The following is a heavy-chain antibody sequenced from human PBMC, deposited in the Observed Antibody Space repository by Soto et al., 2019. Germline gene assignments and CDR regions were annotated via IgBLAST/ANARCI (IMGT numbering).Heavy chain of an antibody. Sequence: GGSLRLSCAASGFTFSSYSMNWVRQAPGKGLEWVSYISSSSSTIYYADSVKGRFTISRDNAKNSLYLQMNSLRDEDTAVYYCARPPDGYCSGGSCLQGGSWGQGTLVTVSS. CDR3: ARPPDGYCSGGSCLQGGS. CDR1: GFTFSSYS. D-gene: IGHD2-15*01. J-gene: IGHJ4*02. V-gene: IGHV3-48*02. CDR2: ISSSSSTI.